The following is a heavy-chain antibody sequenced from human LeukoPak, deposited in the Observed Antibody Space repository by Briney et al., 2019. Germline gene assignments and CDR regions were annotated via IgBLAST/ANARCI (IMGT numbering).Heavy chain of an antibody. Sequence: PSETLSLTCTVSGGSISSGSYYWSWIRQPAGKGLEWIGRIYTSGSTNYNPSLKSRVTISVDTSKNQFSLKLSSVTAADTAVYYCARAVFGGSYYSDYWGQGTLVTVSS. V-gene: IGHV4-61*02. J-gene: IGHJ4*02. D-gene: IGHD1-26*01. CDR1: GGSISSGSYY. CDR3: ARAVFGGSYYSDY. CDR2: IYTSGST.